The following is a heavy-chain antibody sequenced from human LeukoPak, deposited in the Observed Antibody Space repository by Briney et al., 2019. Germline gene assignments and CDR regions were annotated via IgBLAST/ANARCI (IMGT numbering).Heavy chain of an antibody. V-gene: IGHV3-11*01. CDR3: AKDRTIRGIMITYNWFDP. CDR1: GFTFSDYY. CDR2: ISSSGSTI. Sequence: GGSLRLSCAASGFTFSDYYMSWIRQAPGKGLEWVSYISSSGSTIYYADSVKGRFTISRDNSKNTLYLQMNSLRAEDTAVYYCAKDRTIRGIMITYNWFDPWGQGTLVTVSS. J-gene: IGHJ5*02. D-gene: IGHD3-16*01.